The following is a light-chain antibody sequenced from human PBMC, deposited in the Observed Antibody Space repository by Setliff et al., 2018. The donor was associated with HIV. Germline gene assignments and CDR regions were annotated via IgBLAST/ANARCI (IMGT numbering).Light chain of an antibody. CDR1: SSNIGSNT. Sequence: QSALTQPPSASGTPGQRVTISCSGSSSNIGSNTVTWYQQLPGTAPKLLIYSNNQRPSGVPDRFSGSKSGTSASLAISGLQSEDEADYYCAAWDDSLNGRVFGTGTKGTV. CDR3: AAWDDSLNGRV. V-gene: IGLV1-44*01. J-gene: IGLJ1*01. CDR2: SNN.